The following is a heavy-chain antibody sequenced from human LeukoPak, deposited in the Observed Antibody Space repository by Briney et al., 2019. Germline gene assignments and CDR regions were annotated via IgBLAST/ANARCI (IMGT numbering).Heavy chain of an antibody. V-gene: IGHV3-74*01. CDR1: GFTFSRYW. CDR2: INNDGSVT. Sequence: PGGSLRLSCAASGFTFSRYWMHWVRQPPGKGLVWVSRINNDGSVTTYADSVKGRFTISRDNAKNTLYLQMNSLRAEDTAIYYCARDYDSSGYYEADAFDIWGQGTMVTVSS. J-gene: IGHJ3*02. CDR3: ARDYDSSGYYEADAFDI. D-gene: IGHD3-22*01.